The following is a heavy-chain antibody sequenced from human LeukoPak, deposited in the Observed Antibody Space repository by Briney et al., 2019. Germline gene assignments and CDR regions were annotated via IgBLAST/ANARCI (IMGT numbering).Heavy chain of an antibody. V-gene: IGHV4-59*08. D-gene: IGHD3-22*01. Sequence: SETLSLTCTVSRDSISSYYWSWIRQPPGKGLEWIGYIYYSGSTNYNPSLKSRVTISVDTSKKQFSLKLSSVTAADTAVYYCARSPVYYDVNWFDPWGQGTLVTVSS. CDR1: RDSISSYY. CDR3: ARSPVYYDVNWFDP. J-gene: IGHJ5*02. CDR2: IYYSGST.